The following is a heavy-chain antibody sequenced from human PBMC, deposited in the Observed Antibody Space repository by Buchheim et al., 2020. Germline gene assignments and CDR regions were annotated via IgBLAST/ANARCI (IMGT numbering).Heavy chain of an antibody. CDR3: ARGEITAGHQYYHGMDV. CDR2: IRNKDNGYTT. V-gene: IGHV3-72*01. Sequence: EVQLVESGGGLVQPGGSLRLSCAASGFTFSSYWMSWVRQAPGKGLEWVGRIRNKDNGYTTEYAAAVKGRFTISRDDSKNSLYVQMNSLKIEDTAVYYCARGEITAGHQYYHGMDVWGQGTT. D-gene: IGHD6-13*01. CDR1: GFTFSSYW. J-gene: IGHJ6*01.